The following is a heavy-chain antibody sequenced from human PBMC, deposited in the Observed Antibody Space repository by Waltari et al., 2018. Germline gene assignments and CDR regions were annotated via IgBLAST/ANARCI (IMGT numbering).Heavy chain of an antibody. J-gene: IGHJ4*02. Sequence: EVQLVQSGAEVKKPGATVKISCKVSGYTFTDYYMHWVQQAPGKGLEWMGLVDPEDGETIYAEKFQGRVTMTRDTSISTAYMELSRLRSDDTAVYYCASDAYSSSYHYWGQGTLVTVSS. CDR1: GYTFTDYY. CDR2: VDPEDGET. D-gene: IGHD6-13*01. CDR3: ASDAYSSSYHY. V-gene: IGHV1-69-2*01.